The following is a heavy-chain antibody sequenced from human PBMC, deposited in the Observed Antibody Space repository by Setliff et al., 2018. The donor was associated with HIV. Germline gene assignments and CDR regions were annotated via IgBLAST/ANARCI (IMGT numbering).Heavy chain of an antibody. V-gene: IGHV5-51*01. CDR3: ARHITNPRWAYFDY. J-gene: IGHJ4*02. Sequence: GESLKISCKGSRNSFTNYWVGWVRQMPANGLEWMGLIWPDDSDTIYSPSFQGQVTMSADKSISTAYLQWNSLKAPDTAMYYCARHITNPRWAYFDYWGQGTPVTVSS. CDR1: RNSFTNYW. D-gene: IGHD1-20*01. CDR2: IWPDDSDT.